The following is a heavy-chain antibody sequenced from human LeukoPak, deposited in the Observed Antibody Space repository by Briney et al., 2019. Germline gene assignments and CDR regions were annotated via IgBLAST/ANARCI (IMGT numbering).Heavy chain of an antibody. CDR1: GGSFSGYY. CDR2: INHSGST. Sequence: SETLSLTCTVYGGSFSGYYWSWIRQPPGKGLEWIGEINHSGSTNYNPSLKSRVTISVDTSKNQFSLKLSSVTAADTAVYYCARFPWYSSGWYGSRHFDYWGQGTLVTVSS. D-gene: IGHD6-19*01. V-gene: IGHV4-34*01. CDR3: ARFPWYSSGWYGSRHFDY. J-gene: IGHJ4*02.